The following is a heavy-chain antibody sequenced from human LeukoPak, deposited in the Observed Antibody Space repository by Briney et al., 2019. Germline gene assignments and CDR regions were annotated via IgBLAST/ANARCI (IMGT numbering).Heavy chain of an antibody. J-gene: IGHJ4*02. V-gene: IGHV4-59*01. CDR3: ARENGYCSSTSCYLPDY. Sequence: SETLSLTCTVSGGSISSYYWSWIRQPPGKGLEWIGYIYYSGSTNYNPSLKSRVTISVDTSKNQFSLKLSSVTAADTAVYYCARENGYCSSTSCYLPDYWGQGTLVTVSS. D-gene: IGHD2-2*03. CDR2: IYYSGST. CDR1: GGSISSYY.